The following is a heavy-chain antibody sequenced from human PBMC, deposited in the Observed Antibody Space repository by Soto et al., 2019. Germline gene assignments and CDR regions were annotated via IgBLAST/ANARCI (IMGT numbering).Heavy chain of an antibody. CDR3: ASSWQQNGMDV. J-gene: IGHJ6*02. CDR1: GFTFSSYW. D-gene: IGHD6-13*01. V-gene: IGHV3-74*01. CDR2: INSDGSST. Sequence: GGSLRLSCASSGFTFSSYWMHWVRQAPGKGLVWVSRINSDGSSTSYADSVKGRFTISRDNAKNTLYLQMNSLRAEDTAVYYCASSWQQNGMDVWGQGTTVTVSS.